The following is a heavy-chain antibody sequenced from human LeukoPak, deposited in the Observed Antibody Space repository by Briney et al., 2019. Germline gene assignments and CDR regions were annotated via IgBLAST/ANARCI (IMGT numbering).Heavy chain of an antibody. J-gene: IGHJ6*03. D-gene: IGHD3-10*01. CDR3: ARGPRPPPLVIGHMDV. CDR2: INHSGST. CDR1: GGSFSGYY. V-gene: IGHV4-34*01. Sequence: PSETLSLTCAVYGGSFSGYYWSWIRQPPGKGLEWIGEINHSGSTNYNPSLKSRVTISVDTSKNQFSLKLSSVTAADTAVYYCARGPRPPPLVIGHMDVWGKGTTVTVSS.